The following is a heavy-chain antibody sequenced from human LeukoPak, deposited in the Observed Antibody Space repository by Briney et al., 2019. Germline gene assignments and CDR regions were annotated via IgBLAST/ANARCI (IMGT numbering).Heavy chain of an antibody. CDR1: GFTVSSNY. Sequence: PGGSLRLSCVVSGFTVSSNYMNWVRQAPGKGLEWVSVIYTGGSTYYADSVKGRFTISRDKSKNMMYLQMNSLRAEDTAVYYCARERIAVPGTDFQHWGQGTLVTVSS. CDR2: IYTGGST. D-gene: IGHD6-19*01. J-gene: IGHJ1*01. CDR3: ARERIAVPGTDFQH. V-gene: IGHV3-53*01.